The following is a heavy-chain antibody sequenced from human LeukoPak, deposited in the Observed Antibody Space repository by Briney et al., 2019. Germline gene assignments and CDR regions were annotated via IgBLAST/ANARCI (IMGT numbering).Heavy chain of an antibody. CDR3: AKDYGYYDTSGYYYGDY. V-gene: IGHV3-21*01. CDR1: GFTFSSYS. J-gene: IGHJ4*02. Sequence: KSGGSLRLSCAASGFTFSSYSMNWVRQAPGKGLEWVSSISSSSSYIYYADSVKGRFTVSRDNSKNTLYLQMNSLRPEDTAVYYCAKDYGYYDTSGYYYGDYWGQGTLVTVSS. D-gene: IGHD3-22*01. CDR2: ISSSSSYI.